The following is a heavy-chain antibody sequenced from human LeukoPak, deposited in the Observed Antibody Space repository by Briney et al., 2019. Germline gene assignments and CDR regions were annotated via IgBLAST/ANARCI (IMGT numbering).Heavy chain of an antibody. CDR1: GFTFSSYA. CDR2: ISYDGNNK. V-gene: IGHV3-30-3*01. Sequence: GGSLRLSCAAYGFTFSSYAMHWVRQAPGKGLEWVAVISYDGNNKYYADSVKGRFTISRDNSKNTLYLQMNSLRAEDTALYYCARDLYSSGWASDYWGQGTLVTVSS. J-gene: IGHJ4*02. CDR3: ARDLYSSGWASDY. D-gene: IGHD6-19*01.